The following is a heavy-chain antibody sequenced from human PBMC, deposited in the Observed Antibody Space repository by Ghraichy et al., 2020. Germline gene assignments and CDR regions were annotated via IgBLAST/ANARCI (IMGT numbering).Heavy chain of an antibody. V-gene: IGHV3-53*01. J-gene: IGHJ6*02. CDR2: IYSGGST. CDR1: GFTVSSNY. D-gene: IGHD4-17*01. Sequence: GESLNISCAASGFTVSSNYMSWVRQAPGKGLEWVSVIYSGGSTYYADSVKGRFTISRDNSKNTLYLQMNSLRAEDTAVYYCARDLLYDYGDYGGMDVWGQGTTVTVSS. CDR3: ARDLLYDYGDYGGMDV.